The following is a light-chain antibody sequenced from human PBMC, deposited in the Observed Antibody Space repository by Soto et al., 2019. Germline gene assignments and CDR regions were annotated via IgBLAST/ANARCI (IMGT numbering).Light chain of an antibody. CDR2: LGS. J-gene: IGKJ5*01. Sequence: DIVMAQSPLSLPVTPGEPASISCRSSQSLLHFNGYNYLDWYLQRPGQSPPLMIYLGSNRASGVPDRFSGSGSGTDCTLKISRVEAEDVGVYYCMQALQTSYTFGQGTRLEIK. CDR1: QSLLHFNGYNY. CDR3: MQALQTSYT. V-gene: IGKV2-28*01.